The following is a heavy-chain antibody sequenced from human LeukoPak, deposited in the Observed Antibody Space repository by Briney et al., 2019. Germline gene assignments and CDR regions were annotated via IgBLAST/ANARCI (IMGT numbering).Heavy chain of an antibody. D-gene: IGHD3-9*01. V-gene: IGHV1-69*13. CDR3: ARGYHDILTHYYYYMDV. CDR1: GGTFSSYA. J-gene: IGHJ6*03. Sequence: SVKVSCKASGGTFSSYAISWVRQAPGQGLEWMGGIIPIFGTANYAQKFQGRVTITADESTSTAYMELSSLRSEDTAVYYCARGYHDILTHYYYYMDVWGKGTTVTISS. CDR2: IIPIFGTA.